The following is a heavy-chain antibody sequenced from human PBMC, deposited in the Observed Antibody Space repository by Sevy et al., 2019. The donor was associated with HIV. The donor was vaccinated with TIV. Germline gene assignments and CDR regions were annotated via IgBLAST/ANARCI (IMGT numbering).Heavy chain of an antibody. V-gene: IGHV3-7*01. CDR1: GFTFSSYW. D-gene: IGHD3-10*01. CDR2: IKQDGSEK. CDR3: ARVLRFGELLYFAY. J-gene: IGHJ4*02. Sequence: GGSLRLSCAASGFTFSSYWMSWVRQAPGKGLEWVANIKQDGSEKYYVDSVKGRFTISRDNAKNSLYLQMNSLRAEDTAVYYCARVLRFGELLYFAYWGQGTLVTVSS.